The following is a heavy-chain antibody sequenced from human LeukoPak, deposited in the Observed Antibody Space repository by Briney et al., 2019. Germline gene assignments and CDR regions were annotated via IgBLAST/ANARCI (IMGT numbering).Heavy chain of an antibody. Sequence: PSGTLSLTCTVSGGSISSYYWSWIRQPAGKGLEWIGRIYTSGSTNYNPSLKSRVTMSVDTSKNQFSLKLSSVTAADTAVYYCARGTDSSSWYLNWFDPWGQGTLVTVSS. CDR3: ARGTDSSSWYLNWFDP. J-gene: IGHJ5*02. V-gene: IGHV4-4*07. D-gene: IGHD6-13*01. CDR1: GGSISSYY. CDR2: IYTSGST.